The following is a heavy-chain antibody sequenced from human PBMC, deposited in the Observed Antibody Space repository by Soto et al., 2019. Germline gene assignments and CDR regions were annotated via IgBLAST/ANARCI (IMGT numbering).Heavy chain of an antibody. CDR2: IKSDGSST. V-gene: IGHV3-74*01. Sequence: EVQLVESGGGLVQPGGSLRLSCAASGFTFSSYWMHWVRQAPGKGLVWVSRIKSDGSSTSYADSVKGRFTISRDNAKNTLYLQMNSLRAEDKAVYYCAGSWGGEIVGWGQGTLVAVST. CDR1: GFTFSSYW. J-gene: IGHJ4*02. CDR3: AGSWGGEIVG. D-gene: IGHD2-21*01.